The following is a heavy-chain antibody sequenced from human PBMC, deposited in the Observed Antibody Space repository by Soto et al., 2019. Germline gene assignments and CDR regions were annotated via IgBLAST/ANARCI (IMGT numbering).Heavy chain of an antibody. CDR2: INGDGTTT. J-gene: IGHJ4*02. V-gene: IGHV3-74*01. CDR1: GFTFNDYW. Sequence: EVQLVESGGGLVQTGGSLRLSCAASGFTFNDYWVHWVRQAPGKGLVWVSRINGDGTTTNYADSVKGRFTISRDNAQNTLYLQLNCLRDDDTAVYYWARGLYHKYGQDYWGQGALVTVSS. CDR3: ARGLYHKYGQDY. D-gene: IGHD4-17*01.